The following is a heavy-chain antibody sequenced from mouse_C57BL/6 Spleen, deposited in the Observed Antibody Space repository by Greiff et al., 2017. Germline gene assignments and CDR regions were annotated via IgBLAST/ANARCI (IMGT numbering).Heavy chain of an antibody. V-gene: IGHV1-64*01. CDR3: ARAPYDDYAMDY. Sequence: QVQLQQPGAELVKPGASVKLSCKASGYTFTSYWMHWVKQRPGQGLEWIGMIHPNSGSTNYNEKFKSKATLTVDKSSSTAYMQLSSLTSEDSAVYYCARAPYDDYAMDYWGQGTSVTVSS. CDR1: GYTFTSYW. D-gene: IGHD2-14*01. J-gene: IGHJ4*01. CDR2: IHPNSGST.